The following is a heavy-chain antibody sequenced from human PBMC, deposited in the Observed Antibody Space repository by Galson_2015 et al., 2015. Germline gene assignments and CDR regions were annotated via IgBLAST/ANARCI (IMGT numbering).Heavy chain of an antibody. CDR1: GGSISSSSYY. CDR2: IYYSGST. Sequence: ETLSLTCTVSGGSISSSSYYWGWIRQPPGKGLEWIGSIYYSGSTYYNPSLKSRVTISVDTSKNQFSLKLSSVTAADTAVYYCARLRSDFWSGYTSGFDYWGQGTLVTVSS. J-gene: IGHJ4*02. D-gene: IGHD3-3*01. CDR3: ARLRSDFWSGYTSGFDY. V-gene: IGHV4-39*01.